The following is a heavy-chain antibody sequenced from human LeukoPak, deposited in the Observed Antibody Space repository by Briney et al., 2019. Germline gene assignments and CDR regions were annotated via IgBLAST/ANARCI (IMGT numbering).Heavy chain of an antibody. CDR1: GFTFSSYG. CDR3: AKDKYDYDLGGYFDY. D-gene: IGHD3-16*01. Sequence: PGGSLRLSCAASGFTFSSYGMHWVRQAPGKGLEWVAVISYDGSNKYYADSVKGRFTISRDNSKNTLYLQMNSLRAEDTAVYYCAKDKYDYDLGGYFDYWGQGTLVTVSS. J-gene: IGHJ4*02. CDR2: ISYDGSNK. V-gene: IGHV3-30*18.